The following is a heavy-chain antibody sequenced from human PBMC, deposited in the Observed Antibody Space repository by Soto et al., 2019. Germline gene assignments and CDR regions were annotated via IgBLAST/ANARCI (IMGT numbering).Heavy chain of an antibody. CDR1: GGSISSSSYY. D-gene: IGHD2-15*01. CDR3: ARLGGNGYYFDY. Sequence: NPSETLSLTCTVSGGSISSSSYYWGWIRQPPGKGLEWIGSIYYSGSTYYNPSLKSRVTISVDTSKNQFSLKLSSVTAADTAVYYCARLGGNGYYFDYWGQGTLVTVSS. V-gene: IGHV4-39*01. J-gene: IGHJ4*02. CDR2: IYYSGST.